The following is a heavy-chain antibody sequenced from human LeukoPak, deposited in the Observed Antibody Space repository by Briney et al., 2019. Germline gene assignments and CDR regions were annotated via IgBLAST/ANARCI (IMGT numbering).Heavy chain of an antibody. CDR2: INHSGST. CDR3: ARHSRITMVRGVMPNWFDP. J-gene: IGHJ5*02. CDR1: GGSFSGYY. D-gene: IGHD3-10*01. V-gene: IGHV4-34*01. Sequence: PSETLSLTCAVYGGSFSGYYWSWIRQPPGKGLEWIGEINHSGSTNYNPSLKSRVTISVDTSKNQFSLKLSSVTAADTAVYYCARHSRITMVRGVMPNWFDPWGQGTLVTVSS.